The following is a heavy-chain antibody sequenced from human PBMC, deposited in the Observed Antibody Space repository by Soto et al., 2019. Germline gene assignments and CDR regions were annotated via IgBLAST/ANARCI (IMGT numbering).Heavy chain of an antibody. CDR3: ARAPIVCSGGSCFPGAFDL. CDR2: INAGIGNT. V-gene: IGHV1-3*01. D-gene: IGHD2-15*01. Sequence: QVQVVESGAEVKKPGASVKVSCTASGYTFTSYAFHWVRQAPGQGLEWMGWINAGIGNTKYSEQFQGRITITRDTSASTIYLELTSLRSEATAVYYCARAPIVCSGGSCFPGAFDLWGRGTMITVSS. CDR1: GYTFTSYA. J-gene: IGHJ3*01.